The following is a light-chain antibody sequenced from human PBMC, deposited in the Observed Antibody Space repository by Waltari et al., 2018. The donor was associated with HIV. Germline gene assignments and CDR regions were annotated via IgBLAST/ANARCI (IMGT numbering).Light chain of an antibody. Sequence: QSALTQHASVSGSPGQSITLSCTGTSSDVGSSNLVSWYQQHPGKAPKPMIYEGSKRPSGVSNRFSGSKSGNTASLTISGLQAEDEADYYCCSYAGSSTLEVFGGGTKLTVL. CDR1: SSDVGSSNL. CDR2: EGS. J-gene: IGLJ2*01. CDR3: CSYAGSSTLEV. V-gene: IGLV2-23*01.